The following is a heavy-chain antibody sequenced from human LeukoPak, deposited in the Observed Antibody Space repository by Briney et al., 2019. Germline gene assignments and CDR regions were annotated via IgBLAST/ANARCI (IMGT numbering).Heavy chain of an antibody. CDR2: ISGSGGST. Sequence: GGSLRLSRAASGFTFGSYAMSWVRQAPGKGLEWVSAISGSGGSTYYADSVKGRFTISRDNSKNTLYLQMNSLRAEDTAVYYCANSLRYFDWLPSPKGSFDYWGQGTLVTVSS. CDR3: ANSLRYFDWLPSPKGSFDY. CDR1: GFTFGSYA. J-gene: IGHJ4*02. D-gene: IGHD3-9*01. V-gene: IGHV3-23*01.